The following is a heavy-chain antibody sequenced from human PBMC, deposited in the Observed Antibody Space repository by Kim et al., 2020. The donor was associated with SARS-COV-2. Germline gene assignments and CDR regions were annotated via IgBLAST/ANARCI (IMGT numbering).Heavy chain of an antibody. V-gene: IGHV4-31*02. D-gene: IGHD5-12*01. J-gene: IGHJ4*02. Sequence: YNPSLKSRVIISVDTSKNQFSLKLSSVTAADTAVCYCARVGYSGYDPLDYWGQGTLVTVSS. CDR3: ARVGYSGYDPLDY.